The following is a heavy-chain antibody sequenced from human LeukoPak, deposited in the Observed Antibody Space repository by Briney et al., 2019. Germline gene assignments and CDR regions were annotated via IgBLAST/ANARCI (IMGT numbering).Heavy chain of an antibody. J-gene: IGHJ5*02. CDR3: ARGRPKRNWFDP. V-gene: IGHV4-34*01. CDR2: INHSGST. Sequence: SETLSLTCTVSGGSISSYYWSWIRQPPGKGLEWIGEINHSGSTNYNPSLKSRVTISVDTSKNQFSLKLSSVTAADTAVYYCARGRPKRNWFDPWGQGTLVTVSS. D-gene: IGHD5-24*01. CDR1: GGSISSYY.